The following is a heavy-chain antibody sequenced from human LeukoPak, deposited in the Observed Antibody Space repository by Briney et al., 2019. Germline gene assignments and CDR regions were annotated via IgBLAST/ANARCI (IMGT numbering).Heavy chain of an antibody. J-gene: IGHJ4*02. CDR2: ISGSGSYT. V-gene: IGHV3-11*06. D-gene: IGHD6-13*01. CDR1: GFTFSDYY. CDR3: ERRSIATAGTIIDS. Sequence: GGSLRLSCAASGFTFSDYYMSWIRQAPGKGLEWVSYISGSGSYTNYADYVKGRFTISRDNAKNSLHLQMNSLRAEDTAVYYCERRSIATAGTIIDSWGQGTLVTVSS.